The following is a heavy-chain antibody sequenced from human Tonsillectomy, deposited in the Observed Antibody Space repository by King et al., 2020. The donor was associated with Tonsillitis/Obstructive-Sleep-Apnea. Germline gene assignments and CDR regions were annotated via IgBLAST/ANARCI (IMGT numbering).Heavy chain of an antibody. Sequence: VQLQESGPGLVKPSETLSLTCTVSGGSISSYYWSWIRQPPGKGLEWIGYIYYRGSTNSNPSLKSRVTISVDTSKNQFSLKLSSVTAADTAVYYCARDGSTRSGFHDAFDIWGQGTMVTVSS. CDR3: ARDGSTRSGFHDAFDI. D-gene: IGHD3-3*01. CDR2: IYYRGST. CDR1: GGSISSYY. J-gene: IGHJ3*02. V-gene: IGHV4-59*01.